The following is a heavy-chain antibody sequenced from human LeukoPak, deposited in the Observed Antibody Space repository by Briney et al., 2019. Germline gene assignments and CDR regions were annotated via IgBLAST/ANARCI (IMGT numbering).Heavy chain of an antibody. CDR3: ARGDRIFDY. J-gene: IGHJ4*02. CDR2: ITSSSSYI. CDR1: GFTFSGYI. Sequence: GGSLRLSCAASGFTFSGYIMNWVRQGPGKGLEWVSSITSSSSYISYVDSVKGRFTISRDNAKNSLYLQLNSLRGEDTAVYYCARGDRIFDYWGQGTLVTVSS. V-gene: IGHV3-21*01.